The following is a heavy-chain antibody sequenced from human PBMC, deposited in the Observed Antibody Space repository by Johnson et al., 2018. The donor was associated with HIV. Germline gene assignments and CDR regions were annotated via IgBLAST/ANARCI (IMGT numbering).Heavy chain of an antibody. CDR3: ARDEWRIRAFDI. J-gene: IGHJ3*02. V-gene: IGHV3-66*01. D-gene: IGHD2-8*01. CDR1: GFSVSSNY. CDR2: IYAGGCS. Sequence: DVQVVESGGGLVQPGGSLRLSCAASGFSVSSNYMRWVRQGPGKGLEWVSVIYAGGCSYYADSVKGRFTISRDNSKNTLYLQMNSLRAEDTAVYYCARDEWRIRAFDIWGQGTMVTVSS.